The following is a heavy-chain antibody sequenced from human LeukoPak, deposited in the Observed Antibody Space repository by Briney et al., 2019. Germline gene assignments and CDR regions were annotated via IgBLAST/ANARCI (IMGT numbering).Heavy chain of an antibody. Sequence: ASVKVSCKASGYTFTNYVLSWVRQAPGQGLEWMGWINSYNGNTDYAQKLQGRVTVTTDTSTSTVYMELRSLRYDDTAVYYCARTTYYYGSGDYTFFDFWGQGTLVTVSS. V-gene: IGHV1-18*01. D-gene: IGHD3-10*01. CDR1: GYTFTNYV. J-gene: IGHJ4*02. CDR3: ARTTYYYGSGDYTFFDF. CDR2: INSYNGNT.